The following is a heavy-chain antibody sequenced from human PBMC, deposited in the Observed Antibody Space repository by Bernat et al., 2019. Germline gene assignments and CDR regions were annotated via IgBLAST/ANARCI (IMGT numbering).Heavy chain of an antibody. CDR1: GFTFSSYW. V-gene: IGHV3-7*03. J-gene: IGHJ4*02. D-gene: IGHD6-6*01. Sequence: EVQLVESGGGLVKPGGSLRLSCAVSGFTFSSYWMSWVRQAPGKGLEWVANIKQDGSEKYYVDSVKGRFTISRDNAKNSLYLQMNSLRAEDTAVYYCARVYSSSSPYGFDYWGQGTLVTVSS. CDR3: ARVYSSSSPYGFDY. CDR2: IKQDGSEK.